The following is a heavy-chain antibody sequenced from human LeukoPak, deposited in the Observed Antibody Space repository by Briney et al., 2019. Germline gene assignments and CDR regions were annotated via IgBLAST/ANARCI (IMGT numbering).Heavy chain of an antibody. J-gene: IGHJ6*03. CDR1: GGTFSSYA. Sequence: ASVKVSCKASGGTFSSYAISWVRQAPGHGLEWMGGIIPIFGTANYAQKFQGRVTITTDESTSTAYMELSSLRSEDTAVYYCARVPPTYYGGNSGYYYYMDVWGKGTTVTVSS. CDR2: IIPIFGTA. V-gene: IGHV1-69*05. CDR3: ARVPPTYYGGNSGYYYYMDV. D-gene: IGHD2-21*01.